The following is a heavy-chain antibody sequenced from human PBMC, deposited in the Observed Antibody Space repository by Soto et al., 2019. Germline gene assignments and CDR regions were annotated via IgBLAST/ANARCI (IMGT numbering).Heavy chain of an antibody. CDR3: ARERLRINWFDP. Sequence: PGGSLRLSCAASGFTFSSYAMHWVRQAPGKGLEWVAVISYDGSNKYYADSVKGRFTISRDNSKNTLYLQMNSLRAEDTAVYYCARERLRINWFDPWGQGTLVTVSS. J-gene: IGHJ5*02. V-gene: IGHV3-30-3*01. D-gene: IGHD4-17*01. CDR2: ISYDGSNK. CDR1: GFTFSSYA.